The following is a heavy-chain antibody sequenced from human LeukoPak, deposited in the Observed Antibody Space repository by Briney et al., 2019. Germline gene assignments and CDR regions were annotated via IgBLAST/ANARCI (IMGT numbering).Heavy chain of an antibody. CDR1: GYTFIGYY. D-gene: IGHD2-21*02. CDR3: ARACIDCNRFDR. CDR2: INPNSGGT. Sequence: ASVEVSCKTSGYTFIGYYMHWVRQAPGQGLEWMGWINPNSGGTNYAQKFQGRVTMTRDTSISTAYMELSRLRSDDTAVYYCARACIDCNRFDRWGQGTLATVSS. V-gene: IGHV1-2*02. J-gene: IGHJ5*02.